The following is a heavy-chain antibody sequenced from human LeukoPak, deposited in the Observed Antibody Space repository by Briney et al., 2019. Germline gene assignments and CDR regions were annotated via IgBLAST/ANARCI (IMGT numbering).Heavy chain of an antibody. CDR2: IKSKTDGGTT. V-gene: IGHV3-15*01. J-gene: IGHJ4*02. CDR1: GFTFSNAW. D-gene: IGHD4-11*01. Sequence: GGSLRPSCAASGFTFSNAWMSWVRQAPGKGLEWVGRIKSKTDGGTTDYAAPVKGRFTISRDDSKNTLYLQMNSLKTEDTAVYYCTTDPGNYDPFDYWGQGTLVTVSS. CDR3: TTDPGNYDPFDY.